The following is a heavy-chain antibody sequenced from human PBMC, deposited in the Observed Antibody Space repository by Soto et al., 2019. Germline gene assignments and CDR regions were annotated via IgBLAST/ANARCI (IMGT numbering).Heavy chain of an antibody. CDR1: GFTFSSYA. Sequence: GGSLRLSCAASGFTFSSYAMHWVRQAPGKWLEWVAVISYDGSNKYYADSVKGRCTISRDNSKNTLYLQMNSMRAEDTAVYYCAKDGRTSFARLAKDCFDYWGQGXLVTVSS. CDR2: ISYDGSNK. CDR3: AKDGRTSFARLAKDCFDY. J-gene: IGHJ4*02. D-gene: IGHD3-3*01. V-gene: IGHV3-30-3*01.